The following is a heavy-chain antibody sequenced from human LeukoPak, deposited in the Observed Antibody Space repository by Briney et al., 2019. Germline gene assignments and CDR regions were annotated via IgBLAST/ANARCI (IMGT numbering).Heavy chain of an antibody. J-gene: IGHJ6*02. CDR2: IIPIFGTA. Sequence: GSSVKVSCKASGGTFSSYAISWVRQAPGQGLEWMGGIIPIFGTANYAQKFQGRVTITADESTSTAYMELSSLRSEDTAVYYCARGFVLRFFRHYGMDVWGQGTTVTVSS. V-gene: IGHV1-69*01. D-gene: IGHD3-3*01. CDR1: GGTFSSYA. CDR3: ARGFVLRFFRHYGMDV.